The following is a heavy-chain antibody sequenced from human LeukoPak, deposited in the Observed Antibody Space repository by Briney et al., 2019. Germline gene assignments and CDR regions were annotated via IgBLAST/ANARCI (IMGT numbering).Heavy chain of an antibody. CDR3: ATSGRIKRDAFDI. Sequence: GGSLRLSCAASGFTFSSYGMHWVRQAPGKGLEWVAVISYDGSNKYYADSVRGRFTISRDNSKNTLYLQMNSLRAEDTAVYYCATSGRIKRDAFDIWGQGAMVTVSS. V-gene: IGHV3-30*03. D-gene: IGHD1-26*01. CDR2: ISYDGSNK. J-gene: IGHJ3*02. CDR1: GFTFSSYG.